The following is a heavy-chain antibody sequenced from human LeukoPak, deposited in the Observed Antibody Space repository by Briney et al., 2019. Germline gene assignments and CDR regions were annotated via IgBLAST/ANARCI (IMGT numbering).Heavy chain of an antibody. Sequence: ASVKVSCKASGYTFTCYGISWVRQAPGQGLEWMGWISAYNGNTNYAQKLQGRVTMTTDTSTSTAYMELRSLRSDDTAVYYCARDPVRYFDDAFDIWGQGTMVTVSS. CDR1: GYTFTCYG. D-gene: IGHD3-9*01. V-gene: IGHV1-18*01. CDR3: ARDPVRYFDDAFDI. CDR2: ISAYNGNT. J-gene: IGHJ3*02.